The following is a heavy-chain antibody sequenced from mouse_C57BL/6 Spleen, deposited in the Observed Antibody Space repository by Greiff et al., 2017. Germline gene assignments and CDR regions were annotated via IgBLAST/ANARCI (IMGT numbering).Heavy chain of an antibody. CDR1: GYTFTSYW. CDR2: IHPNSGST. Sequence: QVHVKQPGAELVKPGASVKLSCKAPGYTFTSYWMHWVKQRPGQGLEWIGMIHPNSGSTNYNEKFKSKATLTVDKSSSTAYMQLSSLTSEDSAVYYCARRRITGHWYFDVWGTGTTVTVSS. V-gene: IGHV1-64*01. J-gene: IGHJ1*03. D-gene: IGHD2-4*01. CDR3: ARRRITGHWYFDV.